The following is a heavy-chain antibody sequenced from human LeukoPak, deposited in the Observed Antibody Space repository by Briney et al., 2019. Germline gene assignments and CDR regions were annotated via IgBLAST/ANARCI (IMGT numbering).Heavy chain of an antibody. CDR3: QTYSSRDKDY. V-gene: IGHV1-69*06. D-gene: IGHD6-13*01. CDR1: GGTFSSYA. Sequence: SVKVSCKASGGTFSSYAISWVRQAPGQGLEWMGRIIPIFGTANHAQKFQGRVTITADKSTSTAYMELSSLRSEDTAVYYCQTYSSRDKDYGGEGTLVTVSS. CDR2: IIPIFGTA. J-gene: IGHJ4*02.